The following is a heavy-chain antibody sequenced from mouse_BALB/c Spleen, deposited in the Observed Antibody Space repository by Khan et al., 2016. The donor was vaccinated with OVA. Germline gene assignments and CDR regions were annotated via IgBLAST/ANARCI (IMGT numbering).Heavy chain of an antibody. D-gene: IGHD2-4*01. J-gene: IGHJ3*01. Sequence: VQLQESGPGLVQPSQSLSITCTVSGFSLTSYGVHWVRQSPGEGLEWLGVIWRGGSTDYNAAFISRLSISKDNSKSQVFFKMNSLQANDTAIYYCARNDDYDEGLAYWGQGTLVTVSA. CDR3: ARNDDYDEGLAY. CDR1: GFSLTSYG. V-gene: IGHV2-2*02. CDR2: IWRGGST.